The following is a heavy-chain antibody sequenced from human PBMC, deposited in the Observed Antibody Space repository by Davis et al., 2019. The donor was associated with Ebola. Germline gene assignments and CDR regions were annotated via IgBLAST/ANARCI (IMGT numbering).Heavy chain of an antibody. J-gene: IGHJ4*02. CDR3: AKDFTMYYYDSSGSNGDY. V-gene: IGHV3-30*18. D-gene: IGHD3-22*01. Sequence: GESLKISCAASGFTFSTYSMNWVRQAPGKGLEWVAVISYDGSNKYYADSVKGRFTISRDNSKNALYLQMNSLRAEDTAVYYCAKDFTMYYYDSSGSNGDYWGQGTLVTVSS. CDR2: ISYDGSNK. CDR1: GFTFSTYS.